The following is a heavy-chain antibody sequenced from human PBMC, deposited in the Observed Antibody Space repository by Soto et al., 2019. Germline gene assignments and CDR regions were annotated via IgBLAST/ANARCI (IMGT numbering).Heavy chain of an antibody. J-gene: IGHJ6*02. CDR1: GGSISSGDYY. CDR3: ASCRGGSCYYYGMDF. V-gene: IGHV4-30-4*01. Sequence: QVQLQESGPGLVKPSQTLSLTCTVSGGSISSGDYYWSWIRQPPGKGLEWIGYIYYSGSTYYNPSLTSRVTISVDTSNNQFTLKLSSVTAADTAVYSCASCRGGSCYYYGMDFWGQGTTVTVSS. D-gene: IGHD2-15*01. CDR2: IYYSGST.